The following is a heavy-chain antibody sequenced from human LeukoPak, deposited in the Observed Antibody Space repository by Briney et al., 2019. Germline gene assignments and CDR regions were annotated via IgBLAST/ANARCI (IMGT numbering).Heavy chain of an antibody. CDR1: GFAFSNYA. D-gene: IGHD3-10*01. V-gene: IGHV3-23*01. CDR2: LSGGGDSR. J-gene: IGHJ4*02. CDR3: AKAVRSMVTGGGYFDS. Sequence: GGSLRLSCAASGFAFSNYAMSWVRQAPGKGLEWVSSLSGGGDSRYYADSVMGRFTISRDNSKNTLYLQMHSPRAEDTAVYYCAKAVRSMVTGGGYFDSWGQGTLVTVSS.